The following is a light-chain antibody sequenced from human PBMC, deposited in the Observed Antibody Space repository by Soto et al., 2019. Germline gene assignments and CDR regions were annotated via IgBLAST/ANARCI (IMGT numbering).Light chain of an antibody. V-gene: IGLV1-40*01. CDR1: SSNIGANFD. CDR3: QSYDNTLGGHVV. Sequence: QSVLTRSPSVSGAPGQRITISCTGSSSNIGANFDVHWYQQLPGTAPKLLISGTANRPSGVPDRFSGSKSGSSASLAITGLQAEDEADYYCQSYDNTLGGHVVFGGGTKVTVL. CDR2: GTA. J-gene: IGLJ2*01.